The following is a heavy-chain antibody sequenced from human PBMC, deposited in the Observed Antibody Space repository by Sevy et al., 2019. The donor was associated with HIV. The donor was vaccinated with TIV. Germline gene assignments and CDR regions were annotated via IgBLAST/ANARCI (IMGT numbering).Heavy chain of an antibody. CDR3: AQDRTPYSSSSIAWFDP. CDR2: ISYDGSNK. Sequence: GGSLRLSCAASGFTFSSYGMHWVRQAPGKGLEWVAVISYDGSNKYYADSVKGRFTISRVNSKNTLYLQMNSLRAEDTAVYYCAQDRTPYSSSSIAWFDPWGQGTLVTVSS. V-gene: IGHV3-30*18. J-gene: IGHJ5*02. D-gene: IGHD6-6*01. CDR1: GFTFSSYG.